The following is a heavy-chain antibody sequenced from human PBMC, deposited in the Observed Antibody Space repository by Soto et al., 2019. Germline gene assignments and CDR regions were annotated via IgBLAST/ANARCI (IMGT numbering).Heavy chain of an antibody. CDR2: IIPIFGTA. Sequence: SVKVSCKASGGTFSSYAISWVRQAPGQGLEWMGGIIPIFGTANYAQKFQGRVTITADESTSTAYMELSSLRSEDTAVYYCARGKGVAADYYYYYGMDVWGQGTTVTVSS. V-gene: IGHV1-69*13. D-gene: IGHD6-19*01. CDR3: ARGKGVAADYYYYYGMDV. J-gene: IGHJ6*02. CDR1: GGTFSSYA.